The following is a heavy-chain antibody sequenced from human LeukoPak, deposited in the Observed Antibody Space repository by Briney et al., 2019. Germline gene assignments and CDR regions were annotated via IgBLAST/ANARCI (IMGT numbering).Heavy chain of an antibody. Sequence: SVKVSCKASGGTFSSYAISWVRQAPGQGLEWMGRIIPILGIANYAQKFQGRVTITADKSTSTAYMELSSLRSEDTAVYYCARDLATMVRGVIRADAFGIWGQGTMVTVSS. J-gene: IGHJ3*02. CDR3: ARDLATMVRGVIRADAFGI. CDR1: GGTFSSYA. D-gene: IGHD3-10*01. CDR2: IIPILGIA. V-gene: IGHV1-69*04.